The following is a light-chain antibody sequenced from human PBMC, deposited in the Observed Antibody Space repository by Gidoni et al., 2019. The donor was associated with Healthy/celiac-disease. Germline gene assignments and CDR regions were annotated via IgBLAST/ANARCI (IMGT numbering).Light chain of an antibody. Sequence: AIQLNQSPSSLSASVGDRVTINCRASQDINNALAWYQQKPGKAPDLLIYYAASLQSGVPSRCIGSASGTDFTLTIDSLQPEDFATYFWQQCSDYSPTFGGGTKVEIK. J-gene: IGKJ4*01. CDR3: QQCSDYSPT. CDR2: YAA. V-gene: IGKV1D-13*01. CDR1: QDINNA.